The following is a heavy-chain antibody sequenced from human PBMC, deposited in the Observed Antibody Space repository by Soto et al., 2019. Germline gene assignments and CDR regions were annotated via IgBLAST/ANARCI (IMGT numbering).Heavy chain of an antibody. D-gene: IGHD3-22*01. CDR1: GFSFSASW. CDR3: AKDLTTYYYDSSGYYPGLDY. CDR2: IKQDGSEK. V-gene: IGHV3-7*01. Sequence: GGSLRLSCAASGFSFSASWMAWVRQAPGKGLEWVADIKQDGSEKNYVDSVKGRVTISRDNARNSLYLQMNSQRAEDTAVYYCAKDLTTYYYDSSGYYPGLDYWGQGTLVTVSS. J-gene: IGHJ4*02.